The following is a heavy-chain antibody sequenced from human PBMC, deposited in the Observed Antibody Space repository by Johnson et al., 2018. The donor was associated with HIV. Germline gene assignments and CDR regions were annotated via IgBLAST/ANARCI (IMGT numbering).Heavy chain of an antibody. CDR3: ARAEQLAGGAFDI. CDR1: GFTFSSYA. D-gene: IGHD6-6*01. J-gene: IGHJ3*02. Sequence: QVQLVESGGGVVQPGRSLRLSCAASGFTFSSYAMHWVRQAPGKGLEWVAVISYDGSNKYYADSVKGLFTISRDNSKNTLYLQMNSLRAEDTAVYYCARAEQLAGGAFDIWGQGTMVIVSS. CDR2: ISYDGSNK. V-gene: IGHV3-30*04.